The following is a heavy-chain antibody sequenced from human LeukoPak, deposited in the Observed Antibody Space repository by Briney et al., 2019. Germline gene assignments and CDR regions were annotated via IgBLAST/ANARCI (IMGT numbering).Heavy chain of an antibody. CDR1: GFTFDDYA. J-gene: IGHJ4*02. CDR3: AKEDYSSSWYALDY. D-gene: IGHD6-13*01. Sequence: GGSLRLSCAASGFTFDDYAIYCVRQGPGKGLEWVSLISGDGGSIYYADSVKGRFTISRDNSKNSLYLQMDSLRTEDTALYYCAKEDYSSSWYALDYWGQGTLVTVSS. CDR2: ISGDGGSI. V-gene: IGHV3-43*02.